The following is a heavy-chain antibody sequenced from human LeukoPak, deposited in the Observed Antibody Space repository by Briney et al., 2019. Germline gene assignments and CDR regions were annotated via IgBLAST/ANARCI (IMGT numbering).Heavy chain of an antibody. J-gene: IGHJ5*02. CDR3: ASGGRYCSSTSCYIWFDP. V-gene: IGHV1-8*01. CDR2: MNPNSGNT. D-gene: IGHD2-2*02. CDR1: GYTFTSYD. Sequence: ASVKVSCKASGYTFTSYDINWVRQATGQGVEWMGWMNPNSGNTGYAQKFQGRVTMTRNTSISTAYMELSSLRSEDTAVYYCASGGRYCSSTSCYIWFDPWGQGTLVTVSS.